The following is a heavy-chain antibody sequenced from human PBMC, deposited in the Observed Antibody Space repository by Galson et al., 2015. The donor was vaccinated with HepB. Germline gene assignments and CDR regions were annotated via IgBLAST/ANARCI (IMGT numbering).Heavy chain of an antibody. CDR2: ISSNGGST. CDR1: GFTFSSYA. D-gene: IGHD3-16*01. CDR3: VKVGGFSSPGIRYYYYYMDV. J-gene: IGHJ6*03. Sequence: SLRLSCAASGFTFSSYAMHWVRQAPGKGLEYVSAISSNGGSTYYADSVKGRFTISRDNSKNTLYLQMSSLRAEDTAVYYCVKVGGFSSPGIRYYYYYMDVWGKGTTVTVSS. V-gene: IGHV3-64D*06.